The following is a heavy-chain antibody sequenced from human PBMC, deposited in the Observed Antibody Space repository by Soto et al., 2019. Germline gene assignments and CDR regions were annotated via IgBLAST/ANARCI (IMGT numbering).Heavy chain of an antibody. CDR2: ISGSGDST. V-gene: IGHV3-23*01. Sequence: EVRLLESGGGLVQPGGSLRLSCAASGFTFSYYAMSWVRQAPGKGLEWVSAISGSGDSTYYADSVKGRFTVSRDNSKNTLFLQMNSLRAEDTAVYYCATVVWGGDAYNDCWGQGTVVTVSS. CDR1: GFTFSYYA. CDR3: ATVVWGGDAYNDC. D-gene: IGHD3-16*01. J-gene: IGHJ4*02.